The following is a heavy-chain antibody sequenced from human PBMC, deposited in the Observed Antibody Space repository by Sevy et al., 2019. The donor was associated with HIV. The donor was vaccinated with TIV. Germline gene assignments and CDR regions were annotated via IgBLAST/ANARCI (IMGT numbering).Heavy chain of an antibody. D-gene: IGHD3-22*01. CDR3: ARMYYDSSGPDAFDI. Sequence: GGSLRLSCAASGFTFSSYEMNWVRQAPGKGLEWISYISSSGATTYYADSVKGRFTISRDDAKNSLYLQMNSLRAEDTAVYYRARMYYDSSGPDAFDIWGQGTTVTVSS. V-gene: IGHV3-48*03. CDR2: ISSSGATT. J-gene: IGHJ3*02. CDR1: GFTFSSYE.